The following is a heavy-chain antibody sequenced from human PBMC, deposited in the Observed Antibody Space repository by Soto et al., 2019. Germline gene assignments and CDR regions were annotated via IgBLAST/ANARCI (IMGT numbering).Heavy chain of an antibody. D-gene: IGHD2-2*01. V-gene: IGHV4-59*01. Sequence: SETLSLTCTVSGGSISSYYWSWIRQPPGKGLEWIGYIYYSGSTSYNPSLKSRVTISVDTSKNQFSLKLSSVTAADTAVYYCARDHCSSTSCPTQPFDNWFDPWGQGTLVTVSS. CDR1: GGSISSYY. CDR3: ARDHCSSTSCPTQPFDNWFDP. CDR2: IYYSGST. J-gene: IGHJ5*02.